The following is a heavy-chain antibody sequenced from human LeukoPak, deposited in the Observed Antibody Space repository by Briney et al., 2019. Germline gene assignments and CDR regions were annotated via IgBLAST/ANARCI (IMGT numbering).Heavy chain of an antibody. D-gene: IGHD3-3*01. CDR1: GFTFSSYW. CDR2: IKSKTDGGTT. CDR3: TTEEGSGLYYFDY. Sequence: PGGSLRLSCAASGFTFSSYWMSWVRQAPGKGLEWVGRIKSKTDGGTTDYAAPVKGRFTISRDDSKNTLYLQMNSLKTEDTAVYYCTTEEGSGLYYFDYWGQGTLVTVSS. V-gene: IGHV3-15*01. J-gene: IGHJ4*02.